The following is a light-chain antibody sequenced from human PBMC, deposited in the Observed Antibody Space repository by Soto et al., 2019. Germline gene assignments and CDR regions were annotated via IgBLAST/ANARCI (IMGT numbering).Light chain of an antibody. CDR1: QSVSSY. Sequence: EIVLTESPATVSLSPGERATLSCRASQSVSSYLAWYQQKPGQAPRLLIYDASNRATGIPARFSGSGSGTDFTLTISSLEPEDSAVYFCQQYGNSPITFGQGTRLDIK. V-gene: IGKV3-11*01. CDR2: DAS. J-gene: IGKJ5*01. CDR3: QQYGNSPIT.